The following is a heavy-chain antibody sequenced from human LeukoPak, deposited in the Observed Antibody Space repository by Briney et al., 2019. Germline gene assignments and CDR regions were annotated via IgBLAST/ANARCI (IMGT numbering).Heavy chain of an antibody. V-gene: IGHV4-39*07. J-gene: IGHJ3*01. CDR2: IYYSGST. Sequence: SETLSLTCTVSGGSISSTTYYWAWIRQPPGKGLEWIGSIYYSGSTYYNPSLKSRVIISADTSKNQFSLKLSTVTAADTAVYYCARGPNTAGNYRAFDLWGQGTKVTVSS. D-gene: IGHD4-11*01. CDR3: ARGPNTAGNYRAFDL. CDR1: GGSISSTTYY.